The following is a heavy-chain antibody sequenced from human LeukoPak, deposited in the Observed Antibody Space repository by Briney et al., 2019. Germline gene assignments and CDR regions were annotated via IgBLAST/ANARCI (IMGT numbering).Heavy chain of an antibody. CDR3: AKQSYARSLGE. J-gene: IGHJ4*02. CDR1: GFPFSDFS. V-gene: IGHV3-23*01. D-gene: IGHD2-8*01. Sequence: PGGSLRLSCATSGFPFSDFSMSWVRQAPGKGMEWISTTNSGGTSTHYAESVKGRFTISRDNSKNTLYLQMSSLRVEDTAVYYCAKQSYARSLGEGGPGTLVSVSS. CDR2: TNSGGTST.